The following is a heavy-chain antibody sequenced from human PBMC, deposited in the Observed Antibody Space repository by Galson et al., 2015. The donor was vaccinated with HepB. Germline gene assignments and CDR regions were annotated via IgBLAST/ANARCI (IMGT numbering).Heavy chain of an antibody. CDR1: GFTFSSYA. CDR2: ISYDGSNK. J-gene: IGHJ4*02. Sequence: SLRLSCAASGFTFSSYAMHWVRQAPGKGLEWVAVISYDGSNKYYADSVKGRFTISRDNSKNTLYLQMNSLRAEDTAVYYCAREGSIAARNPYYFDYWGQGTLVTVSS. V-gene: IGHV3-30-3*01. CDR3: AREGSIAARNPYYFDY. D-gene: IGHD6-6*01.